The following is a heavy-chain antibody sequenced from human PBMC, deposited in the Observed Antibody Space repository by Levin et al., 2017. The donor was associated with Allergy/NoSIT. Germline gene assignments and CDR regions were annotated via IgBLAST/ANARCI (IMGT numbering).Heavy chain of an antibody. Sequence: PGGSLRLSCAASGFTFSDYYMSWIRQAPGKGLEWISYIITSGTHTSYADSVKGRFTISRDNANNLVFLQMNSLRAEDTAVYYCASRYGSGTYYRGNNYWGQGTLVTVSS. CDR3: ASRYGSGTYYRGNNY. CDR1: GFTFSDYY. D-gene: IGHD3-10*01. J-gene: IGHJ4*02. CDR2: IITSGTHT. V-gene: IGHV3-11*03.